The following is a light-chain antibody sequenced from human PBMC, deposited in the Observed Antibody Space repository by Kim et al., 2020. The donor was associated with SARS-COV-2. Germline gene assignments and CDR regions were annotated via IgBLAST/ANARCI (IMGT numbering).Light chain of an antibody. CDR3: QQYNDWPPGDT. J-gene: IGKJ2*01. CDR2: DAS. V-gene: IGKV3-15*01. CDR1: QTISSF. Sequence: EIVMTQSPATLSVSPGERATLSCRASQTISSFLAWYQQKPGQAPRLLIYDASTRATGIPARFSGSGSGTEFTLTISSLQFEDFAIYYCQQYNDWPPGDTFGQGTKLAI.